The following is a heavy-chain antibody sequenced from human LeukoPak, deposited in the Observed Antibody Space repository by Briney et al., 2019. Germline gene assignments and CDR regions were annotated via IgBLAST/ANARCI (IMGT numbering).Heavy chain of an antibody. D-gene: IGHD5-24*01. J-gene: IGHJ4*02. V-gene: IGHV1-2*02. Sequence: ASVKVSCKASGYTFTGYYMHWVRQAPGQGLEWMGWINPNSGGTNYAQKFQGRVTMTRDTSISTAYMELSRLRSDDTAVYYCARVVVQRWLQMGGYYFDYWGQGTLVTVSS. CDR2: INPNSGGT. CDR3: ARVVVQRWLQMGGYYFDY. CDR1: GYTFTGYY.